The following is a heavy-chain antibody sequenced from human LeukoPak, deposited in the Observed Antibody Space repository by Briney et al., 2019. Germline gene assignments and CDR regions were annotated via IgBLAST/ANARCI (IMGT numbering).Heavy chain of an antibody. V-gene: IGHV3-23*01. Sequence: PGGSLRLSCAASGFTFSSYAMSWVRQAPGKGLEWVSAISGSGGSTYYADSVKGRFTISRDNSKNTLYLQMNSLRAEDTAVYYCAKDRRPGGDHWGFDYWGQGTLVTVPS. CDR1: GFTFSSYA. CDR3: AKDRRPGGDHWGFDY. J-gene: IGHJ4*02. D-gene: IGHD7-27*01. CDR2: ISGSGGST.